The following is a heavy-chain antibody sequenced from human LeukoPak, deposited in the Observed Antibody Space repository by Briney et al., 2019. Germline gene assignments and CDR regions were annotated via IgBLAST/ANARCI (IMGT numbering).Heavy chain of an antibody. V-gene: IGHV3-33*06. CDR1: GFTFSSYG. Sequence: QTGGSLRLSCAASGFTFSSYGMHWVRQAPGKGPEWVAVIWYDGSNKYYADSVKGRFTISRDNSKNTLYLQMNSLRAEDTAVYYCAKVTGYSSGWYDYWGQGTLVTVSS. J-gene: IGHJ4*02. CDR3: AKVTGYSSGWYDY. D-gene: IGHD6-19*01. CDR2: IWYDGSNK.